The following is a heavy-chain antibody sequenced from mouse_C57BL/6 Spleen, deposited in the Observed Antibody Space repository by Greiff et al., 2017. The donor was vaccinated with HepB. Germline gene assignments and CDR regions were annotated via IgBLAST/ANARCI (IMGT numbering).Heavy chain of an antibody. CDR2: IDPSDSYT. CDR3: AAWGLREDY. CDR1: GYTFTSYW. J-gene: IGHJ2*01. V-gene: IGHV1-69*01. Sequence: QVQLQQPGAELVMPGASVKLSCKAFGYTFTSYWMHWVKQRPGQGLEWIGEIDPSDSYTNYNQKFKGKSTLTVDKSSSTAYMQLSSLTSEDSAVYYCAAWGLREDYWGQGTTLTVSS. D-gene: IGHD2-2*01.